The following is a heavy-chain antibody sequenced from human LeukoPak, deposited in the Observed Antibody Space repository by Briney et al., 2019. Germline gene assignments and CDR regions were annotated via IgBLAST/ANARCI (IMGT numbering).Heavy chain of an antibody. CDR3: ARPEAPVAEAAGVTAFDI. CDR2: IYHSGST. J-gene: IGHJ3*02. D-gene: IGHD2-15*01. CDR1: GGSISSSNW. V-gene: IGHV4-4*02. Sequence: SETLSLTCAVSGGSISSSNWWSWVRQPPGKGLEWIGEIYHSGSTNYNPSLKSRVTISVDTSKNQFSLKLSSVTAADTAVYYCARPEAPVAEAAGVTAFDIWGQGTMVTVSS.